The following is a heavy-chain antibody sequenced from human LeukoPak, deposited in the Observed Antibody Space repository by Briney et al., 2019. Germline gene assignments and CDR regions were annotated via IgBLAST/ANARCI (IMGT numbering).Heavy chain of an antibody. V-gene: IGHV3-23*01. CDR3: AKTWAYYDSSGYYLNDY. J-gene: IGHJ4*02. CDR2: ISGSGGST. D-gene: IGHD3-22*01. Sequence: PGGSLRLSCAASGFTFSSYAMSWVRQAPGKGLEWVSAISGSGGSTYYADSVKGRFTISRDNSKNTLYLQMNSLRAEDTAVYYCAKTWAYYDSSGYYLNDYWGQGTLVTVSS. CDR1: GFTFSSYA.